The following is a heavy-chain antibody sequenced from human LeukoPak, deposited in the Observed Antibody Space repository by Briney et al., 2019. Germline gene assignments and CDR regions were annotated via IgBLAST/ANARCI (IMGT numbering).Heavy chain of an antibody. CDR1: GFTFSNAW. CDR2: IYSGGNT. Sequence: PGGSLRLSCAASGFTFSNAWMSWVRQAPGKGLEWVSAIYSGGNTYYTDSVKGRFTISRDNSKNTLYLQMNRLRAEDTAVYYCARYQYDNSAYSRAFDIWGQGTMVTVSS. J-gene: IGHJ3*02. D-gene: IGHD3-22*01. V-gene: IGHV3-66*01. CDR3: ARYQYDNSAYSRAFDI.